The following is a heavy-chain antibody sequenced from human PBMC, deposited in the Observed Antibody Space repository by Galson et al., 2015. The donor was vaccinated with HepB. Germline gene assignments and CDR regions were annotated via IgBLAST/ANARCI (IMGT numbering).Heavy chain of an antibody. CDR3: AGGFGELSDKYNWFDP. Sequence: SVKVSCKASGYTFTSYYMHWVRQAPGQGLEWMGIINPSGGSTSYAQKFQGRVTMTRDTSTSTVYMELSSLRSEDTAVYYCAGGFGELSDKYNWFDPWGQGTLVTVSS. V-gene: IGHV1-46*01. J-gene: IGHJ5*02. CDR2: INPSGGST. D-gene: IGHD3-10*01. CDR1: GYTFTSYY.